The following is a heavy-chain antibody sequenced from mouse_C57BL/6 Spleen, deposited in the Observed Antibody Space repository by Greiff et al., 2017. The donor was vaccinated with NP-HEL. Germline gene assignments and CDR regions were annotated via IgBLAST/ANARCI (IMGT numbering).Heavy chain of an antibody. CDR3: ARRDYYGSDAMDY. J-gene: IGHJ4*01. CDR2: IYPGDGDT. Sequence: VQLQQSGAELVKPGASVKISCKASGYAFSSYWMNWVKQRPGKGLEWIGQIYPGDGDTNYNGKFKGKATLTADKSSSTAYMQLSSLTSEDSAVYFCARRDYYGSDAMDYWGQRTSVTVSS. D-gene: IGHD1-1*01. V-gene: IGHV1-80*01. CDR1: GYAFSSYW.